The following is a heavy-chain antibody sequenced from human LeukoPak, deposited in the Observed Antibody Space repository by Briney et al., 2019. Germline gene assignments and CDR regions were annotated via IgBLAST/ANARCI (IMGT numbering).Heavy chain of an antibody. V-gene: IGHV3-23*01. CDR1: GFTFSSYA. J-gene: IGHJ6*03. CDR2: ISGSGGST. CDR3: AKDRCSNGIGCYYYYMEV. D-gene: IGHD2-8*01. Sequence: PVGSLRLSCAASGFTFSSYAMSWVRQAPGKGLEWVSAISGSGGSTYYADSVKGRFTISRDNSKNTLYLQMNSLRTEDTAVYYCAKDRCSNGIGCYYYYMEVWGKGTTVTISS.